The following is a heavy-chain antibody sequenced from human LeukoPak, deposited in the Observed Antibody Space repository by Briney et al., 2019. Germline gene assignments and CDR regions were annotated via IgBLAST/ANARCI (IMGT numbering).Heavy chain of an antibody. D-gene: IGHD3-10*01. Sequence: GGSLRLSCAASGFTFSDYYMSWIRQAPGKGLEWVSYISSSSSYTNYADSVKGRFTISRDNATNSLYLQMNSLRAEDTAVYYCATWGRNGGFGELFRSPNFDYWGQGTLVTVSS. V-gene: IGHV3-11*06. J-gene: IGHJ4*02. CDR1: GFTFSDYY. CDR2: ISSSSSYT. CDR3: ATWGRNGGFGELFRSPNFDY.